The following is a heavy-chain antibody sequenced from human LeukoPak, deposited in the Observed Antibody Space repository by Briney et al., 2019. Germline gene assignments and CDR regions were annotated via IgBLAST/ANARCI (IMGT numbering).Heavy chain of an antibody. V-gene: IGHV3-66*02. CDR3: ARDRSGEWELLIDY. J-gene: IGHJ4*02. D-gene: IGHD1-26*01. CDR2: IYSGGST. Sequence: GGSLRLSCAASGFTFSSNYMSWVRQAPGKGREGVSVIYSGGSTYYSDSVKGRFTISRDNSKNTLYLQMNSLRAEDTAVYYCARDRSGEWELLIDYWGQGTLVTVSS. CDR1: GFTFSSNY.